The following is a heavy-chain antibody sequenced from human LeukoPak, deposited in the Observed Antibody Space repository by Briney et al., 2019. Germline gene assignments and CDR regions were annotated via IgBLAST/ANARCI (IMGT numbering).Heavy chain of an antibody. V-gene: IGHV3-23*01. CDR1: GFTFSSYA. CDR3: AIEPRAGTDLDY. CDR2: ISGSGGST. D-gene: IGHD3-10*01. Sequence: QAGGSLRLSCAASGFTFSSYAMSWVRQAPGKGLEWVSAISGSGGSTYYADSVKGRFTISRDKSKNTLFLQMNSLRAEDTAVYYCAIEPRAGTDLDYWGQGTLVTVSS. J-gene: IGHJ4*02.